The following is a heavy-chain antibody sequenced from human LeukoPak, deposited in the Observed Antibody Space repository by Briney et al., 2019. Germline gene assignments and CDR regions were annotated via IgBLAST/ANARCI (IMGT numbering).Heavy chain of an antibody. V-gene: IGHV3-23*01. CDR3: AKGKTSGWDQDAFDI. CDR1: GFTFSSYA. CDR2: IIASGGST. J-gene: IGHJ3*02. D-gene: IGHD6-19*01. Sequence: GASLRLSCAAAGFTFSSYAMSWVRQAPGRGVEWVSRIIASGGSTYYADSVKGRFAISRDNSKNTLYLQLNSLRVEDTAVYYCAKGKTSGWDQDAFDIWGQGTMVTVSS.